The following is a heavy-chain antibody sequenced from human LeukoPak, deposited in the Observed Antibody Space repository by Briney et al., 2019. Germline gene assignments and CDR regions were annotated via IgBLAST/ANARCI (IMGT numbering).Heavy chain of an antibody. CDR3: ARVTNQAGYSGYDLLGSSWYFDY. J-gene: IGHJ4*02. CDR1: GGSISSSSYY. V-gene: IGHV4-39*07. Sequence: PSETLSLTCTVSGGSISSSSYYWGWIRQPPGKGLEWIGSIYYSGSTYYNPSLKSRVTISVDTSKNQFSLKLSSVTAADTAVYYCARVTNQAGYSGYDLLGSSWYFDYWGQGTLVTVSS. CDR2: IYYSGST. D-gene: IGHD5-12*01.